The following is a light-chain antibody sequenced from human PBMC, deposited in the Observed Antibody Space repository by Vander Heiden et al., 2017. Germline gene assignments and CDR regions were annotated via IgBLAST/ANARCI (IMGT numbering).Light chain of an antibody. CDR1: QSVSSSY. CDR3: QQDGSSYT. CDR2: GAS. Sequence: EIVLTQSPGTLSLSPGERATLSCRASQSVSSSYLAWYQQKPGQAPRLLIYGASSRATGTPDRFSGSGSGTDFTLTISRLEPEHFAVYYCQQDGSSYTFGQGTKLEIK. J-gene: IGKJ2*01. V-gene: IGKV3-20*01.